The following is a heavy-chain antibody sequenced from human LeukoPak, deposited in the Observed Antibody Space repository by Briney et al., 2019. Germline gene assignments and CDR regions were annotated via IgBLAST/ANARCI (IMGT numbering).Heavy chain of an antibody. CDR2: ISYDGSNK. D-gene: IGHD3-16*01. CDR1: GFTFSSYA. CDR3: ARAPGEWARGVCWFDP. V-gene: IGHV3-30-3*01. Sequence: PGGSLRLSCAASGFTFSSYAMHWVRQAPGKGLEWVAVISYDGSNKYYADSVKGRFTISRDSSKNTLYLQMNSLRAEDTAVYYCARAPGEWARGVCWFDPWGQGTLVTVSS. J-gene: IGHJ5*02.